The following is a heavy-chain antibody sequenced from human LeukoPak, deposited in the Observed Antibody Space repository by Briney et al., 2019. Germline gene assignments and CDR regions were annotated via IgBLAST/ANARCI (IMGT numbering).Heavy chain of an antibody. Sequence: SETLSLTCTVSGGSINSYYWSWIRQPPGKGLEWIGYVYHSGSPDYNPSLKSRVTISVDTSKTQFSLKLSSVTAADTAVYYCARVVLELRGYCYSGMDVWGQGTTVIVSS. CDR1: GGSINSYY. V-gene: IGHV4-59*01. J-gene: IGHJ6*02. CDR2: VYHSGSP. CDR3: ARVVLELRGYCYSGMDV. D-gene: IGHD1-7*01.